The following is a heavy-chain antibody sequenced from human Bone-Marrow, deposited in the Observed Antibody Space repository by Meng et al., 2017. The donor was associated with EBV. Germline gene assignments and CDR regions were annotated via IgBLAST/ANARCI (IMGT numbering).Heavy chain of an antibody. D-gene: IGHD5-18*01. CDR1: GGSMSSSTR. V-gene: IGHV4-4*02. J-gene: IGHJ4*02. CDR2: TYHSGST. Sequence: QLGESGAGLGDRVVTMHPTVAVSGGSMSSSTRWSWVRESPRKGLEWIGETYHSGSTNNNPSLKSRVTISVDKSKNQFSLKLSSVTAADTAVYYCAKDLVRTAMVGVFDYWGQGTLVTVSS. CDR3: AKDLVRTAMVGVFDY.